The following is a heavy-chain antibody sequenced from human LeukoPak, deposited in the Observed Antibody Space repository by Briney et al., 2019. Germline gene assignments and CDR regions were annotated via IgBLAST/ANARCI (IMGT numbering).Heavy chain of an antibody. Sequence: GASVKVSCKASGGTFSSYAISWVRQAPGQGLEWMGGIIPIFGTANYAQKFQGRVAITADESTSTAHMELSSLRSEDTAVYYCAKGAAAGTYNWFDPWGQGTLVTVSS. CDR2: IIPIFGTA. CDR1: GGTFSSYA. J-gene: IGHJ5*02. V-gene: IGHV1-69*01. CDR3: AKGAAAGTYNWFDP. D-gene: IGHD6-13*01.